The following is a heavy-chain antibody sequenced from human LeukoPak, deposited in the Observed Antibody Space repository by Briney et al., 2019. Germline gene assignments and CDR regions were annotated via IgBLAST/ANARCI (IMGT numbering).Heavy chain of an antibody. CDR3: ARLWSGSFYFDY. J-gene: IGHJ4*02. D-gene: IGHD3-3*01. Sequence: PSETLSLTCAVSGGSISTSDWWSWVSPPPGEGLEWSGQIFHSGSTNYNPSLNSRGTISVDKSNSQFSLRLNSVTAADTAMYYCARLWSGSFYFDYWGQGILVTVSS. CDR1: GGSISTSDW. CDR2: IFHSGST. V-gene: IGHV4-4*02.